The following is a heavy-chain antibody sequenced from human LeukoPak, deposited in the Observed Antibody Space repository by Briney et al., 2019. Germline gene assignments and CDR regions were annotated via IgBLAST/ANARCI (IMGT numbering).Heavy chain of an antibody. V-gene: IGHV3-30*18. J-gene: IGHJ5*02. CDR2: ISYDGSNK. CDR1: GFTFSSYG. CDR3: AKDPPCGGDCYSSWFDP. Sequence: QTGGSLRLSCAASGFTFSSYGMHWVRQAPGKGLEWVAVISYDGSNKYYADSVKGRFTISRDNSKNTLYLQMNSLRAEDTAVYYCAKDPPCGGDCYSSWFDPWGQGTLVTVSS. D-gene: IGHD2-21*02.